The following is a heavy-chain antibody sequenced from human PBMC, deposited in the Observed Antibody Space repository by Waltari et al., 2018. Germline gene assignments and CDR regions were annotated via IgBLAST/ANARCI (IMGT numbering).Heavy chain of an antibody. V-gene: IGHV4-34*01. CDR3: ARVGGRRSSSVDY. CDR2: INHSGST. CDR1: GGSFSGYY. D-gene: IGHD6-13*01. J-gene: IGHJ4*02. Sequence: QVQLQQWGAGLLKPSETLSLTCAVYGGSFSGYYWSWIRQPPGKGLEWIGEINHSGSTNYNPSLKSRVTISVDTSKNQFSLKLSSVTAADTAVYYCARVGGRRSSSVDYWGQGTLVTVSS.